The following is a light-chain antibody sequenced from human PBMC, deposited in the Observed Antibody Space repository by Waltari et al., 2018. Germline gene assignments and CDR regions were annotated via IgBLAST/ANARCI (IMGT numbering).Light chain of an antibody. J-gene: IGLJ3*02. CDR3: CSYAGSRTDWV. CDR1: SSDVGSYNL. V-gene: IGLV2-23*01. CDR2: EGS. Sequence: QSALTQPASVSGSPGQSITISCTGTSSDVGSYNLVSWYQQHPGKAPKLMIYEGSKRPSGVSNRSSGSKSGNTASLTISGLQAEDEADYYCCSYAGSRTDWVFGGGTKLTVL.